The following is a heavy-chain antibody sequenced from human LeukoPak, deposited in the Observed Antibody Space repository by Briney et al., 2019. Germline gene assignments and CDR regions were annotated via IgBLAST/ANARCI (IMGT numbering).Heavy chain of an antibody. CDR2: IKQDGTER. V-gene: IGHV3-7*01. J-gene: IGHJ4*02. CDR3: AREIQAAGKTLDY. Sequence: GGSLRLSCAASGFTFTTYWMSWVRQAPGKGLEWVANIKQDGTERYYVDSVKGRFTISRDNAKNTMYLQMNSLGAEDTALYYCAREIQAAGKTLDYWGQGTLATVSS. D-gene: IGHD6-13*01. CDR1: GFTFTTYW.